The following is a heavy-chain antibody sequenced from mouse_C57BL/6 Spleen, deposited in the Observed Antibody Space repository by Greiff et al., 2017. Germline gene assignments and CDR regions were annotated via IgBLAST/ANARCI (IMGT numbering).Heavy chain of an antibody. CDR3: ASLDGYSDY. CDR2: INPSTGGT. Sequence: VQLQQSGPELVKPGASVKISCKASGYSFTGYYMNWVKQSPEKSLEWIGEINPSTGGTTYNQKFKAKATLTVDKSSSTAYMQLKSLTSEDAAVYYCASLDGYSDYWGQGTTLTVAS. CDR1: GYSFTGYY. J-gene: IGHJ2*01. D-gene: IGHD2-3*01. V-gene: IGHV1-42*01.